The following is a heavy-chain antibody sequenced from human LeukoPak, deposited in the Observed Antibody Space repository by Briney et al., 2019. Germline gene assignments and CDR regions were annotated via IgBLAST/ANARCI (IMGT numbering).Heavy chain of an antibody. CDR1: GFTFSSYG. J-gene: IGHJ4*02. Sequence: PGGSLRLSCAASGFTFSSYGMHWVRQAPGKGLEWVSSISSSSSYIYYADSVKGRFTISRDNAKNSLYLQMNSLRAEDTAVYYCARSLTLTWIQYWGQGTLVTVSS. V-gene: IGHV3-21*01. CDR3: ARSLTLTWIQY. D-gene: IGHD5-18*01. CDR2: ISSSSSYI.